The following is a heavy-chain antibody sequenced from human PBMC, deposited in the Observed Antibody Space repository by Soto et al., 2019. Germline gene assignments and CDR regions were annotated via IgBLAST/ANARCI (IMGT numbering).Heavy chain of an antibody. CDR2: IIPIFGTA. CDR3: ARAPLPYCGGDCPPPPYYFDY. D-gene: IGHD2-21*02. Sequence: SVKVSCKASGGTFSSYAISWVRQAPGQGLEWMGGIIPIFGTANYAQKFQGRVTITADESTSTAYMELSSLRSEDTAVYYCARAPLPYCGGDCPPPPYYFDYWGQGTLVTVSS. V-gene: IGHV1-69*13. J-gene: IGHJ4*02. CDR1: GGTFSSYA.